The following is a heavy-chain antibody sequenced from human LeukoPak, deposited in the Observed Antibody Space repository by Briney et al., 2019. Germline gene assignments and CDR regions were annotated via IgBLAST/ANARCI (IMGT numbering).Heavy chain of an antibody. CDR1: GFTTYA. J-gene: IGHJ4*02. D-gene: IGHD3-22*01. CDR3: ARDRGVDYYDSRDPFDY. CDR2: ISGSGVST. V-gene: IGHV3-23*01. Sequence: HPGGSLRLSCAVSGFTTYAMTWVRQAPGKGLEWVSAISGSGVSTYYADSVKGRFTISRDNAKNSLYLQMNSLRAEDTAVYYCARDRGVDYYDSRDPFDYWGQGTLVTVSS.